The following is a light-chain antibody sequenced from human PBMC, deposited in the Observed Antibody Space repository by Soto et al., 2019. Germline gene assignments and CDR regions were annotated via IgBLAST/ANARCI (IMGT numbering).Light chain of an antibody. CDR2: GNS. J-gene: IGLJ2*01. CDR1: SSNIGAGYD. CDR3: QCYDSSGSVV. Sequence: QSVLTQPPSVSGAPGQRVTISCTGRSSNIGAGYDVHWYQQLPGTAPKLLIYGNSNRPSGVPDRFSGSKSGTSASLAITGGQDEDDDAYYCQCYDSSGSVVFGGGTKLTVL. V-gene: IGLV1-40*01.